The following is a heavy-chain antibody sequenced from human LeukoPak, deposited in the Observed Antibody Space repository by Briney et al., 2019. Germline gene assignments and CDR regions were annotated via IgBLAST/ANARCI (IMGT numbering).Heavy chain of an antibody. CDR3: ARVGDDILTGYSPFDY. D-gene: IGHD3-9*01. CDR1: GFTVSSNY. Sequence: GGSLRLSCAASGFTVSSNYMSWVRQAPGKGLEWVSVLYTGGSTYYADSVKGRFTISRDNSKNTLYLQMNSLRAEDTAVYYCARVGDDILTGYSPFDYWGQGTLVTVSS. V-gene: IGHV3-66*01. J-gene: IGHJ4*02. CDR2: LYTGGST.